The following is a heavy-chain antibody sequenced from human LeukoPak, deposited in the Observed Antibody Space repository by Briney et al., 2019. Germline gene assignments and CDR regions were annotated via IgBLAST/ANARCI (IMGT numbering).Heavy chain of an antibody. CDR1: GGSISSSSYY. D-gene: IGHD3-22*01. Sequence: SETLSLTCNVSGGSISSSSYYWGWIRQPPGKGLEWIGSIYYPGSTYYNPSLKSRVTMSVDTSKNQFSLKLSSVTAADTAVYYCARGGYYYDSSGRYYFDYWGQGTLVTVSS. J-gene: IGHJ4*02. V-gene: IGHV4-39*07. CDR2: IYYPGST. CDR3: ARGGYYYDSSGRYYFDY.